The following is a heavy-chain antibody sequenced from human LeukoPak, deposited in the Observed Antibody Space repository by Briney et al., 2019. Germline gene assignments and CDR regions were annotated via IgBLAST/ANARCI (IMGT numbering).Heavy chain of an antibody. J-gene: IGHJ4*02. CDR3: ARARSDYSISSPHFDY. CDR1: GYTFTGNH. V-gene: IGHV1-2*02. D-gene: IGHD6-6*01. Sequence: ASVKVSCKASGYTFTGNHMHWVRQAPGQGLEWMGWINPNTGGTNYAQNFQGRVTMTRDTSISTAYMELSRLTSDDTAVYFCARARSDYSISSPHFDYWGQGTLVTVSS. CDR2: INPNTGGT.